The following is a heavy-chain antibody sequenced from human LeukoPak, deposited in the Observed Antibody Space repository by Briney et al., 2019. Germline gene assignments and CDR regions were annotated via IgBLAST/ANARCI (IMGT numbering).Heavy chain of an antibody. Sequence: ASVKVSCTASGYTFTNYAMHWVRQAPGQRLGWMGWINAGNGNTKYSQKFQGRVTITSDTSASTAYMELSSLRSADTAVYYCARGVGYCSGASCYAEASLFDYWGQGILVTVSS. CDR3: ARGVGYCSGASCYAEASLFDY. CDR1: GYTFTNYA. D-gene: IGHD2-2*01. V-gene: IGHV1-3*01. CDR2: INAGNGNT. J-gene: IGHJ4*02.